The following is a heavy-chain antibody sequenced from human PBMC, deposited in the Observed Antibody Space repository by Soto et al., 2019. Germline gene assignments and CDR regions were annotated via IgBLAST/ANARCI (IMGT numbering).Heavy chain of an antibody. CDR3: TSSYSGYLDN. V-gene: IGHV4-31*03. D-gene: IGHD3-22*01. CDR1: GGSMSSGAYY. CDR2: IYHTGNT. Sequence: SETLSLTCSVSGGSMSSGAYYWNWIRQHPVKGLEWIAYIYHTGNTYYNPSLRSRTTISVDTSENQFSLKLTSVTDADTAVYYCTSSYSGYLDNWGQGTLVTVSS. J-gene: IGHJ4*02.